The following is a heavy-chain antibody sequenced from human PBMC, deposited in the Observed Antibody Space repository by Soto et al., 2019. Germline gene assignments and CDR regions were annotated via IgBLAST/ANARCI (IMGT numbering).Heavy chain of an antibody. D-gene: IGHD6-19*01. CDR2: INAYNGNT. Sequence: ASVKVSCKASGYSFTRYGIGWARQAPGQGLEWMGWINAYNGNTNYAQNLQGRLTLTTDTSTTTAYMELSSLTSEDTAVYYCAREKWGSGSRWLDPWGQGTLVTVSS. CDR1: GYSFTRYG. J-gene: IGHJ5*02. V-gene: IGHV1-18*01. CDR3: AREKWGSGSRWLDP.